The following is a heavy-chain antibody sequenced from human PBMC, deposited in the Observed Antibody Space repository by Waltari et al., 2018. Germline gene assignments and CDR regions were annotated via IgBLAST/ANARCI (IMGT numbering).Heavy chain of an antibody. Sequence: EVQLVESGGGLVQPGGSLRLSCTVSGLTFSNYAMNWDRQATGKGLEGVSAISNSGGSTDSSASVSGRFTLSIDNSKNTLYLQMNSLSAEDTSVYYCARDQSPVRLVVPAVLYYGMDVWGQGTTVTVSS. V-gene: IGHV3-23*04. CDR2: ISNSGGST. J-gene: IGHJ6*02. CDR3: ARDQSPVRLVVPAVLYYGMDV. CDR1: GLTFSNYA. D-gene: IGHD2-2*01.